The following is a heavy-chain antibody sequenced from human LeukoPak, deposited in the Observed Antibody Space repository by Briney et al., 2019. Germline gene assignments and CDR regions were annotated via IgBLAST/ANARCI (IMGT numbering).Heavy chain of an antibody. Sequence: TSVNASCKASGYTFTSYQMNWVRQARAQGLEWMGIINPSGGSTSYAQKFQGRVTMTRDTSTSTVYMDLSSLRSEDTAVYYCARGYCSSTSCSLDFDYWGQGTLVTVSS. CDR2: INPSGGST. D-gene: IGHD2-2*01. CDR1: GYTFTSYQ. V-gene: IGHV1-46*01. J-gene: IGHJ4*02. CDR3: ARGYCSSTSCSLDFDY.